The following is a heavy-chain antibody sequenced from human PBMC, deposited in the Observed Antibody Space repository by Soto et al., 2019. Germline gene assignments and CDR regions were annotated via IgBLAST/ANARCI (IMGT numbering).Heavy chain of an antibody. CDR2: LDPEDGEK. CDR1: EYTLTEVS. Sequence: VQLVQSGAEVKKPGASVKVSCKVSEYTLTEVSMHWVRQAPGKGPEWMGGLDPEDGEKLYGQKFQGRVTMTEDTSTDTAYMELFNLRSEDTAVYYCATATFYYASGNSKSTLAFDTWGQGTLVTVSS. D-gene: IGHD3-22*01. CDR3: ATATFYYASGNSKSTLAFDT. V-gene: IGHV1-24*01. J-gene: IGHJ4*02.